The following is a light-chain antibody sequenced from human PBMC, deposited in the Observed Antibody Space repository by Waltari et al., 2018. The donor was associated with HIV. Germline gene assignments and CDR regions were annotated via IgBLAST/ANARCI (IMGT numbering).Light chain of an antibody. CDR3: ATWDDGLNALL. V-gene: IGLV1-36*01. Sequence: QSVLTQSPSVSEAPGPRVTISCSGSNSNIGSHAVTWYRQSPGKPPKLLVYHDDLILSGVSDRLSASKSGTSASLAINDLQSEDESLYYCATWDDGLNALLFGGGTKVTVL. CDR2: HDD. CDR1: NSNIGSHA. J-gene: IGLJ2*01.